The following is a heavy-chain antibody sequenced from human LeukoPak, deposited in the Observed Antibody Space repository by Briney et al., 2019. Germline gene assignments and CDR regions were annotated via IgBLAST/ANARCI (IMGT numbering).Heavy chain of an antibody. J-gene: IGHJ4*02. D-gene: IGHD5-18*01. V-gene: IGHV3-30*02. CDR2: IRYDGSNK. CDR3: AKGLGHSYGFDY. Sequence: GGSLRLSCAASGFTFSSYGMHWVRQAPGKGLEWVAFIRYDGSNKYYADSVKGRFTISRDNSKNTLYLQMNSLRAEDTAVYYCAKGLGHSYGFDYWGQGTLVTVSS. CDR1: GFTFSSYG.